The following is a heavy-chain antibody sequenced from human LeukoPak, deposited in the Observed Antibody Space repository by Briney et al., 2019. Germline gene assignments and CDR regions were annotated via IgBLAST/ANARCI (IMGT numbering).Heavy chain of an antibody. D-gene: IGHD1-26*01. CDR2: IKRDGSGE. CDR1: GFTFSNYA. Sequence: GGSLRLSCAASGFTFSNYAMSWVRQPPGKGLEWVANIKRDGSGEYYLDSVRGRFTISRDNAKNSLYLQMNSLRAEDTAVYYCASLLGDKTIFDYWGQGTLVTVSS. CDR3: ASLLGDKTIFDY. V-gene: IGHV3-7*01. J-gene: IGHJ4*02.